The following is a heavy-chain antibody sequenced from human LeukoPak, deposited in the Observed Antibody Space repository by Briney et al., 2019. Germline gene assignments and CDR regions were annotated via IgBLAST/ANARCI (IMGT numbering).Heavy chain of an antibody. V-gene: IGHV3-23*01. CDR3: TKEIHRYHDDS. Sequence: GGSLRLSCAASGFTFSSYVMSWVRQAPGKGLEWVSAISGSGATTYYADSVKGRFTISRDNSKNTLYLQMNSLRAEDTAVYYCTKEIHRYHDDSWGQGTLVTVSS. J-gene: IGHJ4*02. CDR1: GFTFSSYV. D-gene: IGHD2-2*01. CDR2: ISGSGATT.